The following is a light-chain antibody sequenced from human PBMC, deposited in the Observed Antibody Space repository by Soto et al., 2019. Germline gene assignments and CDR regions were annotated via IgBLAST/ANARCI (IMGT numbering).Light chain of an antibody. J-gene: IGLJ2*01. V-gene: IGLV2-14*01. CDR2: DVS. CDR3: SSYTSSTVV. Sequence: QSALTQPASVSGSPGQSITISCTGTMSDVGGYNYVSWYQQHPGKAPKLMIYDVSNRPSGVSNRFSGSKSGNTASLTISGLQGEDDADYYCSSYTSSTVVFGGGTKLTVL. CDR1: MSDVGGYNY.